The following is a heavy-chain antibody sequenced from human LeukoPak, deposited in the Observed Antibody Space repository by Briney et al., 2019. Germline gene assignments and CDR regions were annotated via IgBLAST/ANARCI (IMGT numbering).Heavy chain of an antibody. CDR3: TRVIVAVPGYFDYFDF. D-gene: IGHD6-19*01. Sequence: GGSLRLSCAASGFSFSNHYLRWIRQAPGKGLEWVANINEDGSNKWHLGSVKGRFTVSRDNARNALYLQMNSLRVEDTAVYYCTRVIVAVPGYFDYFDFWGQGALVTVSS. V-gene: IGHV3-7*01. J-gene: IGHJ4*02. CDR1: GFSFSNHY. CDR2: INEDGSNK.